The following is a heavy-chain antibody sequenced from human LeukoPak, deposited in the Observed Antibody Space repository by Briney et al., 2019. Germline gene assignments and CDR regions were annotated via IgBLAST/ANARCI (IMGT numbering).Heavy chain of an antibody. CDR2: IDYSGGT. CDR3: ARPLYGSGSFVAFDI. V-gene: IGHV4-34*01. J-gene: IGHJ3*02. D-gene: IGHD3-10*01. CDR1: GGSFSGYY. Sequence: PSETLSLTCAVYGGSFSGYYWSWIRQPPGRGLEWIGEIDYSGGTNYNPSLKSRVTISVDTSKNQFSLKLSSVTAADTAVYYCARPLYGSGSFVAFDIWGQGTMVTVSS.